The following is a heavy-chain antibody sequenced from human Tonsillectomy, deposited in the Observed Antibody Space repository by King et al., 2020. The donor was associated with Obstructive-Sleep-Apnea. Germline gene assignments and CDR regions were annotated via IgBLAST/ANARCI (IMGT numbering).Heavy chain of an antibody. CDR3: ARRHYYDSSGYYYFDY. CDR2: IYYSGST. Sequence: QLQESGPGLVKPSETLSLTCTASGGAISSSSYYWGWIRQPPGKGLEWIGSIYYSGSTYYNPSLKSRVTISVDTSKNQFSLKLSSVTAADTAVYYCARRHYYDSSGYYYFDYWGQGTLVTVSS. D-gene: IGHD3-22*01. V-gene: IGHV4-39*07. CDR1: GGAISSSSYY. J-gene: IGHJ4*02.